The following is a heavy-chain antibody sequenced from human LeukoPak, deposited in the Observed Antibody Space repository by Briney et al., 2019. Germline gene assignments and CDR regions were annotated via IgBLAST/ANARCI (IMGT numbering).Heavy chain of an antibody. Sequence: GGSLRLSCAASGFTFDDYAMHWVRQAPGKGLEWVSLISGGGGSTYYADSVKGRFTISRDNSKNSLYLQMNSLRTEDTALYYCAKDLGYCSGGSCYVFDYWGQGTLVTVSS. CDR3: AKDLGYCSGGSCYVFDY. V-gene: IGHV3-43*02. D-gene: IGHD2-15*01. CDR2: ISGGGGST. J-gene: IGHJ4*02. CDR1: GFTFDDYA.